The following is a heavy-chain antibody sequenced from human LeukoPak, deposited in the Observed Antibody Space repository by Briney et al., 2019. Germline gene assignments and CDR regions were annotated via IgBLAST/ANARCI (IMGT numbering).Heavy chain of an antibody. V-gene: IGHV4-31*03. CDR2: IYYSGST. J-gene: IGHJ5*02. D-gene: IGHD2-21*01. CDR3: ARDRRHIVVA. CDR1: GGSISSGGYY. Sequence: SETLSLTCTVSGGSISSGGYYWSWIRQHPGKGLEWIGYIYYSGSTYYNPSLKSRVTTSVDTSKNQFSLKLSSVTAADTAVYYCARDRRHIVVAWGQGTLVTVSS.